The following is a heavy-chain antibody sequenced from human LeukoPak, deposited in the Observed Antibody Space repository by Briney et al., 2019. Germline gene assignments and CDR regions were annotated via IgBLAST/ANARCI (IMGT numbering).Heavy chain of an antibody. Sequence: GGSLRLSCAASGFTFSNAWMSWVRQAPGKGLEWVSSISSSSSYIYYADSVKGRFTISRDNAKNSLYLRMNSLRAEDTAVYYCARGMSGWSYYFDYWGQGTLVTVSS. D-gene: IGHD6-19*01. V-gene: IGHV3-21*01. CDR3: ARGMSGWSYYFDY. CDR2: ISSSSSYI. CDR1: GFTFSNAW. J-gene: IGHJ4*02.